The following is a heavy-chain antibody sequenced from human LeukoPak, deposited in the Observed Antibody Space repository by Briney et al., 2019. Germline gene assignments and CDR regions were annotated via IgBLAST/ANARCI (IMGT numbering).Heavy chain of an antibody. V-gene: IGHV4-59*01. Sequence: PSETLSLTCTVSGGSISSYYWSWIRQPPGKGLEWIGYIYYSGSTNYNPSLKSRVTISVDTSKNQFSLKLSSVTAADTAVYYCARGSPPSLAYCGGDCYFDYWGQGTLVTVSS. CDR3: ARGSPPSLAYCGGDCYFDY. CDR2: IYYSGST. D-gene: IGHD2-21*02. J-gene: IGHJ4*02. CDR1: GGSISSYY.